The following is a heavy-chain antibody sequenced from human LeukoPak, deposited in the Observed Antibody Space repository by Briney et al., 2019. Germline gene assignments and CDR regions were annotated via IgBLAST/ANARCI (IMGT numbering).Heavy chain of an antibody. Sequence: SETLSLTCAVYGGSFSGYYWSWIRQPPGKGLEWIGEINHSGSTYYNPSLKSRVTISVDTSKNQFSLKLSSVTAADTAVYYCARSAADQYYFDYWGQGTLVTVSS. CDR2: INHSGST. D-gene: IGHD6-13*01. CDR3: ARSAADQYYFDY. V-gene: IGHV4-34*01. CDR1: GGSFSGYY. J-gene: IGHJ4*02.